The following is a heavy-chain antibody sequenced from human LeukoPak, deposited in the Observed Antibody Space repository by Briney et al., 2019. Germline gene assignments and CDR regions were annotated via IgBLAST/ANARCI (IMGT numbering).Heavy chain of an antibody. D-gene: IGHD2-21*01. J-gene: IGHJ5*01. CDR2: IFYSGRT. Sequence: SETQSLTCTVAGDSLSSGSHYWGWIRLPPGNGLEWIGSIFYSGRTYYTPSLKSRVTMSLDTSKNQFSLRLTSVTAADTAVYYCARQVAVVEPTDPNWFDSWGQGTLVTVSS. V-gene: IGHV4-39*07. CDR3: ARQVAVVEPTDPNWFDS. CDR1: GDSLSSGSHY.